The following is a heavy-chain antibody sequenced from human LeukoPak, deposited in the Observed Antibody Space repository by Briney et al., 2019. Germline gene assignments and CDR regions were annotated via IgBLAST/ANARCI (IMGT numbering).Heavy chain of an antibody. CDR2: INPNSGGT. Sequence: ASVKVSCKASGYTFTGDYMHWVRQAPGQGLGWMGWINPNSGGTNYAQKFQGRVTMTRDTSISTAYMELSRLRSDDTAVYYCARSHSSGYIDVFDIWGQGTMVTVSS. J-gene: IGHJ3*02. V-gene: IGHV1-2*02. CDR3: ARSHSSGYIDVFDI. D-gene: IGHD3-22*01. CDR1: GYTFTGDY.